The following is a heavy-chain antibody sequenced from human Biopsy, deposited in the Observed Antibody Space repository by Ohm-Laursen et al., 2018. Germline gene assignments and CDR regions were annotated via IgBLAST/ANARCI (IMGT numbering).Heavy chain of an antibody. D-gene: IGHD1-14*01. CDR3: ARSPGRDRMDV. Sequence: SLRLSCAASGFTFGDFAVSWVRQAPGRGLEWVSYINVYSNKKYYADSVKGRFIVSRDNDKNSLYLQMNSLRAEDTAVYHCARSPGRDRMDVWGQGTTVIVSS. V-gene: IGHV3-11*06. CDR2: INVYSNKK. J-gene: IGHJ6*02. CDR1: GFTFGDFA.